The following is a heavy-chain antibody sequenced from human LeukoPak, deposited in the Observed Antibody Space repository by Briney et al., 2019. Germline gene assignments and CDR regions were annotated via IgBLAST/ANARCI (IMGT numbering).Heavy chain of an antibody. Sequence: GGSLRLSCVASGFMFSSYWMTWVRQAPGKGLEWVANIKEDGSEKYYVDSVKGRFTISRDNAKNSLYLQMNSLRAEDTAVYYCARPYDFWSGYSPNWFDPWGQGTLVTVSS. J-gene: IGHJ5*02. CDR3: ARPYDFWSGYSPNWFDP. D-gene: IGHD3-3*01. V-gene: IGHV3-7*01. CDR2: IKEDGSEK. CDR1: GFMFSSYW.